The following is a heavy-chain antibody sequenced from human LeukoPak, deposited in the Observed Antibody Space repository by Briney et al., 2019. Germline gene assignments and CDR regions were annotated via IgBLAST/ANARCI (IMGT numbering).Heavy chain of an antibody. CDR3: ARDSHYGDFLFDY. CDR2: ISSSSSTI. D-gene: IGHD4-17*01. CDR1: GFTFSSYE. V-gene: IGHV3-48*02. J-gene: IGHJ4*02. Sequence: GGSLRLSCAASGFTFSSYEMNWVRQAPGKGLEWVSYISSSSSTIYYADSVEGRFTISRDNAKNSLYLQMNSLRDEDTAVYYCARDSHYGDFLFDYWGQGTLVTVSS.